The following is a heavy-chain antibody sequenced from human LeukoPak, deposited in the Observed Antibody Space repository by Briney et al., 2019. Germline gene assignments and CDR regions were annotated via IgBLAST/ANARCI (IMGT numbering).Heavy chain of an antibody. J-gene: IGHJ6*03. Sequence: GGSLRLSCAASGFTFSSYAMSWVRQAPGKGLEWVSLISWDGGTTYYADSVKGRFTISRDNSKDSLYLQMNSLRGEDTAFYYCTTHPDYSRSIYNMDVWGKGTPVTVSS. CDR2: ISWDGGTT. CDR1: GFTFSSYA. CDR3: TTHPDYSRSIYNMDV. V-gene: IGHV3-43D*04. D-gene: IGHD6-13*01.